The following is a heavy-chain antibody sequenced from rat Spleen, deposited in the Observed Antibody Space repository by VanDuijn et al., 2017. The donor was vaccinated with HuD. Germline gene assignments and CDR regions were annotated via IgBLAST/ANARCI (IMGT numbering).Heavy chain of an antibody. Sequence: EVQLVESGGGLVQPGRSMKLSCAASGFTFSNYYMAWVRQAPTKGLEWVASITTGGGNTYYRDPVKGRFTISRDNAKSTLYLQMDSLRSGDTATYSCTRLPYYYDVTYYYFRDAWGQGASVTVSS. CDR1: GFTFSNYY. CDR3: TRLPYYYDVTYYYFRDA. D-gene: IGHD1-12*01. V-gene: IGHV5-25*01. CDR2: ITTGGGNT. J-gene: IGHJ4*01.